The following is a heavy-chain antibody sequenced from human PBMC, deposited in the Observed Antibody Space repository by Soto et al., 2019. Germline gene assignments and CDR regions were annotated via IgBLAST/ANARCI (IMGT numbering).Heavy chain of an antibody. CDR2: IYYSGST. CDR3: AREQRITMVRGVILYFDY. V-gene: IGHV4-59*01. CDR1: GGSISSYY. Sequence: QVQLQESGPGLVKPSETLSLTCTVSGGSISSYYWSWIRQPPGKGLEWIGYIYYSGSTNYNPSLKSRVTISVDTSKNQFSLKLSSVTAADTAVYYCAREQRITMVRGVILYFDYWGQGTLVTVSS. J-gene: IGHJ4*02. D-gene: IGHD3-10*01.